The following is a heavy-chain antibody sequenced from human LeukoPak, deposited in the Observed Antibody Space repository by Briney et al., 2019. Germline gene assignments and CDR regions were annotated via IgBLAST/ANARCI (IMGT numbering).Heavy chain of an antibody. V-gene: IGHV3-21*01. Sequence: GGSLRFSCAASGFTLSSYSMTWVRQAPGKGLEWVSSISSSSSYIYYADSVKGRFTISRDNAKNSLYPQMNSLRAEDTAVYYCARSGWVVPAAIMDWGQGTLVTVSS. D-gene: IGHD2-2*02. CDR3: ARSGWVVPAAIMD. CDR2: ISSSSSYI. J-gene: IGHJ4*02. CDR1: GFTLSSYS.